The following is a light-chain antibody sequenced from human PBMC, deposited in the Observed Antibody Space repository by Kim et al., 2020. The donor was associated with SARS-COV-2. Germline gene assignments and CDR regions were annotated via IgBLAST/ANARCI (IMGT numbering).Light chain of an antibody. CDR1: QSVSSSY. CDR2: DAS. V-gene: IGKV3-20*01. Sequence: EIVLTQSPGTLSLSPGERATLSCRAGQSVSSSYLAWYQQKLGQAPRLLIYDASSRATGIPDRFSGSGSGTDFTLTISRLDPEDFAVYYCQQYGTSPRTFGQGTKVDIK. CDR3: QQYGTSPRT. J-gene: IGKJ1*01.